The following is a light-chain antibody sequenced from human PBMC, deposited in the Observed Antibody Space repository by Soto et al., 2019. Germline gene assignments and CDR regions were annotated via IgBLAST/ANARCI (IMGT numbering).Light chain of an antibody. CDR3: KQYSSTPAT. V-gene: IGKV3-20*01. CDR2: GGS. CDR1: QSVRSSH. Sequence: PATLSLSPGERATLYCRASQSVRSSHLAGCQQKTGQAARLLIYGGSSRATGILARLCGSGSGTDFTLPISRLEPEEVAVDSCKQYSSTPATFGQGTKVDIK. J-gene: IGKJ1*01.